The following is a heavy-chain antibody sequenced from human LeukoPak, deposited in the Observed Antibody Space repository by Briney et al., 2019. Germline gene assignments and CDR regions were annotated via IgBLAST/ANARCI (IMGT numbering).Heavy chain of an antibody. J-gene: IGHJ4*02. D-gene: IGHD5-12*01. Sequence: GGSLRLSCAASGFTFSSYAMSWVRQAPGKGLEWVSAISGSVGSTYYADSVKGRFTISRDNSKNTLYLQMNSLRAEDTAVYYCAKLFNSGYVAFDYWGQGTLVTVSS. CDR1: GFTFSSYA. V-gene: IGHV3-23*01. CDR3: AKLFNSGYVAFDY. CDR2: ISGSVGST.